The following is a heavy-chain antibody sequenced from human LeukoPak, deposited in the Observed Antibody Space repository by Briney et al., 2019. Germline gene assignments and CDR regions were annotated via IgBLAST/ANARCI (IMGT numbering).Heavy chain of an antibody. D-gene: IGHD6-6*01. CDR1: GFTFSGSA. CDR2: IRSKANSYAT. J-gene: IGHJ4*02. V-gene: IGHV3-73*01. CDR3: TRGEYSSSSNPFDY. Sequence: GGSLRLSFTASGFTFSGSAMHWVRQASGKGLEWVGRIRSKANSYATAYAASVKGRFTISRDDSKNTAYLQMNSLKTEDTAVYYCTRGEYSSSSNPFDYWGQGTLVTVSS.